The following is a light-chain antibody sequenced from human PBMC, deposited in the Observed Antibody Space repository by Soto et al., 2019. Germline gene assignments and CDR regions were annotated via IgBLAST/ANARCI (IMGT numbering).Light chain of an antibody. CDR3: QQYNFWPPLT. V-gene: IGKV3-20*01. J-gene: IGKJ4*01. CDR1: QSVSSSY. Sequence: EIVLTQSPGTLSLSPGKRATLSCRASQSVSSSYLAWYQQKPGQAPRLLIYGASGRATGIPDRFSGSGSGTDFTLTISRLEPEDFAVYYCQQYNFWPPLTFGGGTKVEIK. CDR2: GAS.